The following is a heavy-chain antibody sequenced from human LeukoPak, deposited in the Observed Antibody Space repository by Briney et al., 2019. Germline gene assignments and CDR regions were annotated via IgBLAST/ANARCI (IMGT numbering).Heavy chain of an antibody. V-gene: IGHV1-2*02. D-gene: IGHD3-22*01. CDR3: ARDGESSRYYDSSGYYYFDY. Sequence: ASVKVSCKASGYNFILHGISWVRQAPGQGLEWMGWINPNSGGTNYAQKFQGRVTMTRDTSISTAYMELSRLRSDDTAVYYCARDGESSRYYDSSGYYYFDYWGQGTLVTVSS. J-gene: IGHJ4*02. CDR1: GYNFILHG. CDR2: INPNSGGT.